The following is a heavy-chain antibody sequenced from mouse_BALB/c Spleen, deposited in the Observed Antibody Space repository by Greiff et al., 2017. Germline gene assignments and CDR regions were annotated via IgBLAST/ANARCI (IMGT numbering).Heavy chain of an antibody. CDR3: ARRGTTATDYAMDY. V-gene: IGHV5-17*02. J-gene: IGHJ4*01. CDR1: GFTFSSFG. Sequence: DVHLVESGGGLVQPGGSRKLSCAASGFTFSSFGMHWVRQAPEKGLEWVAYISSGSSTIYYADTVKGRFTISRDNPKNTLFLQMTSLRSEDTAMYYCARRGTTATDYAMDYWGQGTSVTVSS. CDR2: ISSGSSTI. D-gene: IGHD1-2*01.